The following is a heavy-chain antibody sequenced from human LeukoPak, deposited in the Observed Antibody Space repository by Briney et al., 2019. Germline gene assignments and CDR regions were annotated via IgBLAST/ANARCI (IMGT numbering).Heavy chain of an antibody. CDR2: IYYSGST. D-gene: IGHD3-16*02. CDR3: ARHGRDYIWGSYRLDY. Sequence: SETLSLTCTVSGGSISSSSYYWGWIRQPPGKGLEWIGSIYYSGSTYYNPSLKSRVTISVDTSKNQVSLKLSSVTAADTAVYYCARHGRDYIWGSYRLDYWGQGTLVTVSS. CDR1: GGSISSSSYY. J-gene: IGHJ4*02. V-gene: IGHV4-39*01.